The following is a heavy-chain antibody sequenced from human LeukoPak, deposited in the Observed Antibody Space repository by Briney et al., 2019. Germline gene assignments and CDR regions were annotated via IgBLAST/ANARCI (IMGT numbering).Heavy chain of an antibody. CDR1: GYTFTNCG. CDR3: ARSGVGYFYDNTGYYPLDY. V-gene: IGHV1-18*01. J-gene: IGHJ4*02. D-gene: IGHD3-22*01. CDR2: ISAYTGNT. Sequence: ASVKVSCKASGYTFTNCGISWVRQAPGQGLEWMGWISAYTGNTNYAQNFQGRVTMTTDTSTSTAFMELRSLRSDDTAVYYCARSGVGYFYDNTGYYPLDYWGQGTLVTVSS.